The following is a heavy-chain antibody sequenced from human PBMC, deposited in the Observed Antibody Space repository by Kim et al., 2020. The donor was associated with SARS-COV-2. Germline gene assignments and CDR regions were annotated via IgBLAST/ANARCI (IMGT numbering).Heavy chain of an antibody. CDR2: IIPIFGTA. V-gene: IGHV1-69*13. CDR1: GGTFSSYA. Sequence: SVKVSCKASGGTFSSYAISWVRQAPGQGLEWMGGIIPIFGTANYAQKFQGRVTITADESTSTAYMELSSLRSEDTAVYYCARDLDSSSWYKRTGYYYYGMDVWGQGTTVTVSS. D-gene: IGHD6-13*01. CDR3: ARDLDSSSWYKRTGYYYYGMDV. J-gene: IGHJ6*02.